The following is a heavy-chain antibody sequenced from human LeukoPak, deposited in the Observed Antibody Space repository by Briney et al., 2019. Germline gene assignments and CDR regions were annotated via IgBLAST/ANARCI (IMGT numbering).Heavy chain of an antibody. J-gene: IGHJ3*01. CDR3: ATNYDDSREAFDV. CDR2: ISSSGSTI. D-gene: IGHD3-3*01. CDR1: GFTFSDYY. Sequence: PGGSLRLSCAASGFTFSDYYMSWIRQAPGKGLEWVSYISSSGSTIYYADSVKGRFTISRDNAKNSLYLQMNSLRADDTAVYYCATNYDDSREAFDVWGQGTVVTVSS. V-gene: IGHV3-11*01.